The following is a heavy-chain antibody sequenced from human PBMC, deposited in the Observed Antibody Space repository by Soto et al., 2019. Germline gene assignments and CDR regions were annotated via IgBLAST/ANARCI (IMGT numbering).Heavy chain of an antibody. Sequence: ASVKVSCKASGYTFTSYAMHWVRQAPGQRLEWMGWINAGNGNTKYSQKFQGRVTITRDTSKNQVVLTMTSMDPVDTATYYCARVVRGNTKNPPQTDYGMDVWGQGTTVTVSS. CDR2: INAGNGNT. CDR1: GYTFTSYA. J-gene: IGHJ6*02. CDR3: ARVVRGNTKNPPQTDYGMDV. D-gene: IGHD3-10*01. V-gene: IGHV1-3*01.